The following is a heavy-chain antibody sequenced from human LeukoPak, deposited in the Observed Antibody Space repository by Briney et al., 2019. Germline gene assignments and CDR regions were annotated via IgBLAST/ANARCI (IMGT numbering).Heavy chain of an antibody. Sequence: PSETLSLTCTVSGGSISSSSYYWGWIRQPPGKGLEWIGSIYYSGSTYYNPSLKSRVTISVDTSKNQFSLKLSSVTAADTAVYYCAREYIVATMGYFDYWGQGTLVTVSS. J-gene: IGHJ4*02. CDR2: IYYSGST. CDR1: GGSISSSSYY. V-gene: IGHV4-39*02. CDR3: AREYIVATMGYFDY. D-gene: IGHD5-12*01.